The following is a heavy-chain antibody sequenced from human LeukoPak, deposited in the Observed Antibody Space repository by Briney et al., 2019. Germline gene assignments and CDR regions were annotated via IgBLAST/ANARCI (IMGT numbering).Heavy chain of an antibody. CDR1: GGSINDYY. CDR2: IYSSGST. Sequence: SETLSLTCTVSGGSINDYYWSWIRQPAGKGLEWIGRIYSSGSTHYNPSLKSRVTMSVDTSKNQFSLKLTSVTAADTAMYYCARDGGVGATWETFDYWGQGTLVTVSS. J-gene: IGHJ4*02. V-gene: IGHV4-4*07. CDR3: ARDGGVGATWETFDY. D-gene: IGHD1-26*01.